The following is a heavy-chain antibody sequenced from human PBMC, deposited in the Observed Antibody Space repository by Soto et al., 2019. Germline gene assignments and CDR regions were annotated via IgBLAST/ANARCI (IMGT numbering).Heavy chain of an antibody. CDR2: VYHNGTS. J-gene: IGHJ6*02. V-gene: IGHV4-4*02. CDR1: GGSIRSTNW. Sequence: SETLSLTCVVSGGSIRSTNWWAWVRQTPGKALEWIGEVYHNGTSNYNPSLTGRATISVDRSKDQVSLRLNSVLDADTAVYYCARDLDRYCSVTSCHAMDVWGQGTPVTVSS. CDR3: ARDLDRYCSVTSCHAMDV. D-gene: IGHD2-15*01.